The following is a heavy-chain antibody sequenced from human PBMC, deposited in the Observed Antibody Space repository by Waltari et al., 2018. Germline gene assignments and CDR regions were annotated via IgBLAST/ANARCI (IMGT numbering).Heavy chain of an antibody. V-gene: IGHV4-61*02. CDR3: ARAMYSSGWFGYYFDY. Sequence: QVQLQESGPGLVKPSQTLTLTCTVPGGSISSGSYYWSWIRQHAGKGLEWIGRIYTSVRTNYNPSLKSRVTISVDTSKTQFSLKLSSVTAADTAVYYCARAMYSSGWFGYYFDYWGQGTLVTVSS. CDR2: IYTSVRT. CDR1: GGSISSGSYY. D-gene: IGHD6-19*01. J-gene: IGHJ4*02.